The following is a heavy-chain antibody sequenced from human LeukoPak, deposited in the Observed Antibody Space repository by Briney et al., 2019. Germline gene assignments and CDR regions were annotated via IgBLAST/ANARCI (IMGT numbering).Heavy chain of an antibody. CDR1: GYTFTSYA. J-gene: IGHJ4*02. V-gene: IGHV7-4-1*02. D-gene: IGHD6-19*01. Sequence: ASVKVSCKASGYTFTSYAMNWVRQAPGQGLEWMGWIDINTGNPTYAQGFTGRFVFSLDTSVSTAFLQISSLKAEDTAVYYCARDGAVATFDYWGQGTLVTVSS. CDR3: ARDGAVATFDY. CDR2: IDINTGNP.